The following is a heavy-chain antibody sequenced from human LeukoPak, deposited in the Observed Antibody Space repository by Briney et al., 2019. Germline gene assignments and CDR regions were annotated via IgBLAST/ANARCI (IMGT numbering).Heavy chain of an antibody. Sequence: SETLSLTCTVSGGSISSRPYYWGWIRQPPGKGLEWLGSFDYSGSTYYKPSLKSRVTISVDASKNQFSLKLSSVTAADTAVYYCARERREQLLPPYTRSVTYFDYWGQGTLVTVPS. CDR1: GGSISSRPYY. J-gene: IGHJ4*02. CDR3: ARERREQLLPPYTRSVTYFDY. CDR2: FDYSGST. V-gene: IGHV4-39*02. D-gene: IGHD2-2*01.